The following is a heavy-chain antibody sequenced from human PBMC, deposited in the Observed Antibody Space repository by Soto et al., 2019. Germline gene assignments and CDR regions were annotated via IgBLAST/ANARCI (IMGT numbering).Heavy chain of an antibody. CDR1: GYTFTSYG. Sequence: ASVKVSCKASGYTFTSYGISWVRQAPGQGLEWMGWINAYNGNTNYAQKLQGRVTMTTDTSTSTAYMELRSLRSDDTAVYYCAYHSGSNSWFDPWGQGTLVTVSS. CDR2: INAYNGNT. V-gene: IGHV1-18*04. J-gene: IGHJ5*02. D-gene: IGHD1-26*01. CDR3: AYHSGSNSWFDP.